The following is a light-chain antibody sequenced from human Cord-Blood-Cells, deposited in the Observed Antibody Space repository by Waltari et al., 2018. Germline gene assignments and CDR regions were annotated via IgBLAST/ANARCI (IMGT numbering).Light chain of an antibody. CDR2: EGS. V-gene: IGLV2-23*01. CDR3: CSHAGSSTWV. CDR1: SSDVGSYNL. Sequence: QSALTQPASVSWSPGPSLTIPCTGTSSDVGSYNLVSWYQQHPGKAPKLMIYEGSKRPSGVSNRFSGSKSGNTASLTISGLQAEDEADYYCCSHAGSSTWVFGGGTKLTVL. J-gene: IGLJ3*02.